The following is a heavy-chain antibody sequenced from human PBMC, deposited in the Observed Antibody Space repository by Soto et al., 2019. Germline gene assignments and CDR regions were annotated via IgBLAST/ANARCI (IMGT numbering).Heavy chain of an antibody. V-gene: IGHV1-24*01. D-gene: IGHD3-22*01. Sequence: SVKVSCKVSGYTLTELSMHWVRQAPGKRLEWMGGFDPEDGETIYAQKLQGRVTMTEDTSTDTAYMELSSLRSEDTAVYYCATNYYDSSGSGFTLDYWGQGTLVTVSS. CDR1: GYTLTELS. J-gene: IGHJ4*02. CDR3: ATNYYDSSGSGFTLDY. CDR2: FDPEDGET.